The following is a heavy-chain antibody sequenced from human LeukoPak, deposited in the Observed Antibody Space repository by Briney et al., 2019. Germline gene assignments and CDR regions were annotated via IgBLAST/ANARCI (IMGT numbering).Heavy chain of an antibody. J-gene: IGHJ6*02. CDR1: GGSISSYY. CDR2: IYYSGST. CDR3: ARDRGYSSSSQEYYYYGMDV. V-gene: IGHV4-59*01. D-gene: IGHD6-6*01. Sequence: PSETLSLTCTVPGGSISSYYWSWIRQPPGKGLEWIGYIYYSGSTNYNPSLKSRVIISVDTSKNQFSLKLSSVTAADTAVYYCARDRGYSSSSQEYYYYGMDVWGQGTTVTVSS.